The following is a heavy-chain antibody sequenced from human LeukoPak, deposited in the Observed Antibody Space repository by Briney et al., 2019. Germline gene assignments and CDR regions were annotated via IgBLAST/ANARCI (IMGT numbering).Heavy chain of an antibody. Sequence: EGSLRLSCAASGFTFINYAMSWVRQAPGKGLEWVSSISGSGDFTYYADSVEGRFTISRDNYKDTLYLQLNSLSAEDTALYYCAKAYGYFGWFAPWGQGTQVTVSS. D-gene: IGHD3-9*01. CDR3: AKAYGYFGWFAP. CDR2: ISGSGDFT. V-gene: IGHV3-23*01. J-gene: IGHJ5*02. CDR1: GFTFINYA.